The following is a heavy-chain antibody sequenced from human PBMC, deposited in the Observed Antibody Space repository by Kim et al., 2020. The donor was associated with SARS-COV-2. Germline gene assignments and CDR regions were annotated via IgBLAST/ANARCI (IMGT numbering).Heavy chain of an antibody. J-gene: IGHJ3*02. Sequence: SETLSLTCTVSGGSISSGGYYWSWIRQHPGKGLEWIGYIYYSGSTYYNPSLKSRVTISVDTSKNQFSLKLSSVTAADTAVYYCARALLGDCSSTSCYIQLRYFDWLLGAGAFDIWGQGTMVTVSS. CDR3: ARALLGDCSSTSCYIQLRYFDWLLGAGAFDI. D-gene: IGHD3-9*01. CDR1: GGSISSGGYY. CDR2: IYYSGST. V-gene: IGHV4-31*03.